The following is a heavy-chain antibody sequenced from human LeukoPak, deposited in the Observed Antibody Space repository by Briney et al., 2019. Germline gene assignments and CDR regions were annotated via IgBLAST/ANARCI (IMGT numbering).Heavy chain of an antibody. J-gene: IGHJ3*02. CDR1: GGSFSGYY. Sequence: PSETLSLTCAVYGGSFSGYYWSWIRQPPGKGLEWIGEINHSGSTNYNPSLKSRVTISVDTSKNQFSLKLSSVTAADTAVYYCARGRHDYGDFDAFDIWGQGTMVTVSS. D-gene: IGHD4-17*01. CDR2: INHSGST. CDR3: ARGRHDYGDFDAFDI. V-gene: IGHV4-34*01.